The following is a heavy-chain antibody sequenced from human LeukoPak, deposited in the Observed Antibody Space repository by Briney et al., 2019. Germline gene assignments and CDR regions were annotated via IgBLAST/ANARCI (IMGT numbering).Heavy chain of an antibody. CDR2: IYYSGST. Sequence: SETLSLTCTVSVGSISSSSYYWGWIRQPPGKGLEWIGSIYYSGSTYYNPSLKSRVTISVDTSKNQFSLKLSSVTDAATDVYYCARAEGIVVVAAANHFDYWGQGTLVTVSS. CDR3: ARAEGIVVVAAANHFDY. J-gene: IGHJ4*02. CDR1: VGSISSSSYY. V-gene: IGHV4-39*07. D-gene: IGHD2-2*01.